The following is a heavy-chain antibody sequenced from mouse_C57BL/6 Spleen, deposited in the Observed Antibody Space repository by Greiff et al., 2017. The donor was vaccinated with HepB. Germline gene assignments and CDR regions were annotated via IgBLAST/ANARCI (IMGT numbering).Heavy chain of an antibody. CDR3: ARHDDGAWFAY. CDR1: GFTFSSYG. D-gene: IGHD2-12*01. V-gene: IGHV5-6*01. J-gene: IGHJ3*01. CDR2: ISSGGSYT. Sequence: EVHLVESGGDLVKPGGSLKLSCAASGFTFSSYGMSWVRQTPDKRLEWVATISSGGSYTYYPDSVKGRFTISRDNAKNTLYLQMSSLKSEDTAMYYCARHDDGAWFAYWGQGTLVTVSA.